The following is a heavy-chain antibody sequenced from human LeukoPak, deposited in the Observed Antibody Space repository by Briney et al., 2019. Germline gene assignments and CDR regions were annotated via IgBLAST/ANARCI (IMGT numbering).Heavy chain of an antibody. J-gene: IGHJ4*02. V-gene: IGHV4-34*01. D-gene: IGHD3-16*01. CDR2: INHSGST. CDR3: ARVWGTYHDC. CDR1: GGSFSGYY. Sequence: SETLSLTCAVYGGSFSGYYWSWIRQPPGKGLEWIGEINHSGSTNYNPSLKSRVTMSVDTSKNQFSLKLSSVTAADTAVYYCARVWGTYHDCWGQGTLVIVSS.